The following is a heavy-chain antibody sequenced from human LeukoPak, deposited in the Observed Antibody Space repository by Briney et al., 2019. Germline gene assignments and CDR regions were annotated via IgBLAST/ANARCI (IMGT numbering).Heavy chain of an antibody. Sequence: GGSLRLSCAASGFTFSSYAMSWVRQAPGKGLEWVSAISGGGGSTYYAASVKGRFTISRVNSNNTLYLQMNTLRAEHTAVYYCAKVASGSSSWYPVYFDYWGQGTLVTVSS. D-gene: IGHD6-13*01. V-gene: IGHV3-23*01. CDR2: ISGGGGST. CDR3: AKVASGSSSWYPVYFDY. J-gene: IGHJ4*02. CDR1: GFTFSSYA.